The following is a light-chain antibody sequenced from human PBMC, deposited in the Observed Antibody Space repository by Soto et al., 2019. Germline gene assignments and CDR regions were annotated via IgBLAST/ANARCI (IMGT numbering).Light chain of an antibody. J-gene: IGLJ1*01. CDR3: TSPTPGSLYV. CDR2: DVT. V-gene: IGLV2-11*01. Sequence: QSVLTQPRSVSGSPGQSVTISCAGTNSDIGGYNFVSWYLQRPGTAPKLMIYDVTKRPSGVSNRFSGSKSGNTASLTISGLQAEDEADYFCTSPTPGSLYVFGTGTKVTVL. CDR1: NSDIGGYNF.